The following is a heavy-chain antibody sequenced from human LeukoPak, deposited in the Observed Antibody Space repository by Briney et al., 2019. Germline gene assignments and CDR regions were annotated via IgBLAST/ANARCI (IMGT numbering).Heavy chain of an antibody. D-gene: IGHD3-22*01. V-gene: IGHV3-66*01. Sequence: GGSLRLSCAASGFTVCSNYMSWVRQAPGKGLEWVSVIYSGGSTYYADSVKGRFTISRDNSKNTLYLQMNSLRAEDTAVYYCAASSGSGNYAYYFDYWGQGTLVTVSS. CDR3: AASSGSGNYAYYFDY. J-gene: IGHJ4*02. CDR1: GFTVCSNY. CDR2: IYSGGST.